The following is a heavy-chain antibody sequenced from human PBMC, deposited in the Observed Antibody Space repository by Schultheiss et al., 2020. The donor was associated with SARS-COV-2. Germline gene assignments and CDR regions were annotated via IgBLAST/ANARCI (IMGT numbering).Heavy chain of an antibody. CDR1: GFTFSSYA. CDR3: ATQKLELRPYFDY. CDR2: ISYDGSNK. Sequence: GGSLRLSCAASGFTFSSYAMHWVRQAPGKGLEWVAVISYDGSNKYYADSVKGRFTISRDNSKNTLYLQMNSLRAEDTAVYYCATQKLELRPYFDYWGQGTLVTVAS. J-gene: IGHJ4*02. D-gene: IGHD1-7*01. V-gene: IGHV3-30*01.